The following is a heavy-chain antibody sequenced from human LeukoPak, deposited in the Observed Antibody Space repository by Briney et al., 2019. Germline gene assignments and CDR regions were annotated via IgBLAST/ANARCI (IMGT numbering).Heavy chain of an antibody. CDR3: AREPNYYGSGSYYVY. V-gene: IGHV3-21*01. D-gene: IGHD3-10*01. CDR2: ISSSSSYI. CDR1: GFTFSSYS. J-gene: IGHJ4*02. Sequence: PGGSLRLSCAASGFTFSSYSMNWVRQAPGKGLEWVSSISSSSSYIYYADSVKGRFTISRDNAKNSLYLQMNSLRAEDTAVYYCAREPNYYGSGSYYVYWGQGTLVTVSS.